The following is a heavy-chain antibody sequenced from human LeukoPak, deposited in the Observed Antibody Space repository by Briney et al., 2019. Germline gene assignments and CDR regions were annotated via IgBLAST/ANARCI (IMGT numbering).Heavy chain of an antibody. Sequence: GGSLRLSCAASGFTFINYWMTWVRQAPGKGLEWVAYINQDGSEEHYMDSVKARVIISRDNTKNSLPLQMKSVRAEDTAVYYCVRGGAGSGYDLLDYWGRGTLVTVSS. CDR1: GFTFINYW. CDR2: INQDGSEE. CDR3: VRGGAGSGYDLLDY. D-gene: IGHD5-12*01. V-gene: IGHV3-7*01. J-gene: IGHJ4*02.